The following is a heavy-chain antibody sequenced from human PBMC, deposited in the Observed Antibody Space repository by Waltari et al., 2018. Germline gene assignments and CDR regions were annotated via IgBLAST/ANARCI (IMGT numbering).Heavy chain of an antibody. CDR1: GSTFSNSA. CDR3: AKDKSNSEFYYHGMDV. Sequence: EVQVVESGGDLVQPGGSLRLHCASTGSTFSNSAMRWVRQVPGKGLQWVSGIGYSGRKTYDTESVKGRFTISRDNSKNMVYLQMNSLRDEDTAIYYCAKDKSNSEFYYHGMDVWGRGTTVTVSS. J-gene: IGHJ6*02. V-gene: IGHV3-23*04. CDR2: IGYSGRKT. D-gene: IGHD3-10*01.